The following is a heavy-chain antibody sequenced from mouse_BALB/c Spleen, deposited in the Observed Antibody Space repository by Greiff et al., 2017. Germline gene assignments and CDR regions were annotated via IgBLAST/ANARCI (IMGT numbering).Heavy chain of an antibody. D-gene: IGHD2-3*01. CDR2: IWAGGST. CDR1: GFSLTSYG. V-gene: IGHV2-9*02. J-gene: IGHJ4*01. CDR3: AKKFYDGYGVGYAMDY. Sequence: VQLQESGPGLVAPSQSLSITCTASGFSLTSYGVHWVRQPPGKGLEWLGVIWAGGSTNYNSALMSRLSICKDNTQSQVFLKMISMQTVETAMYYCAKKFYDGYGVGYAMDYWGQGTSVTVSS.